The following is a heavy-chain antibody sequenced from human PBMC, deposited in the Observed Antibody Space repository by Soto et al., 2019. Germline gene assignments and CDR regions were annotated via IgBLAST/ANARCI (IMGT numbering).Heavy chain of an antibody. J-gene: IGHJ6*02. V-gene: IGHV1-69*12. CDR2: IIPIFGTA. CDR1: GGTFSSYA. D-gene: IGHD2-2*01. CDR3: ARSRYLSPAATPSYGMDV. Sequence: QVQLVQSGAEVKKPGSSVKVSCKASGGTFSSYAISWVRQAPGQGLEWMGGIIPIFGTANYAQKFQGRVTITADESTSTAYMELSSLRSEDTAVYYCARSRYLSPAATPSYGMDVWGQGTTVTVSS.